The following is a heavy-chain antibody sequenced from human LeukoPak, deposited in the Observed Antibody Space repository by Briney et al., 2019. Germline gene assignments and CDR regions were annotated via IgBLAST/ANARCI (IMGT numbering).Heavy chain of an antibody. CDR2: IYYSGST. CDR1: GGSISSISDY. J-gene: IGHJ4*02. D-gene: IGHD2-2*01. CDR3: ARQFGPAAIRGTLKYYFDY. V-gene: IGHV4-39*01. Sequence: NPSETLSLTCTVPGGSISSISDYWGWIRQPPGKGLEWIGSIYYSGSTYYNPSLKSRVTISVDTSKNQFSLKLSSVTAADTAVYSCARQFGPAAIRGTLKYYFDYWGQGTLVTVSS.